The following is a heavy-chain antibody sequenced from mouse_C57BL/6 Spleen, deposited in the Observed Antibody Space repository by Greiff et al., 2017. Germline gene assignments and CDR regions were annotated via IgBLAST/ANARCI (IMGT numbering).Heavy chain of an antibody. D-gene: IGHD1-1*01. CDR2: INYDGSST. J-gene: IGHJ1*03. CDR1: GFTFSDYY. Sequence: DVKLVESEGGLVQPGSSMKLSCTASGFTFSDYYMAWVRQVPEKGLEWVANINYDGSSTYYLDSLKSRFIISRDNAKNILYLQMISLKSEDTATYYCEREYYYGSSYRYFDVWGTGTTVTVSS. V-gene: IGHV5-16*01. CDR3: EREYYYGSSYRYFDV.